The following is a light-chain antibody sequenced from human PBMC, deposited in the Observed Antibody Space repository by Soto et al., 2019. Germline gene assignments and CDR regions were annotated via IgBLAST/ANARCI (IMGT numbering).Light chain of an antibody. CDR2: AAS. CDR1: QSVSNY. CDR3: QQYGSLSWT. J-gene: IGKJ1*01. Sequence: EIVLTQSPATLSLSPGERATLSCRASQSVSNYLAWYQQKPGQAPRLLIYAASNRATGIPARFSGSGSRTDFTLTISSLEPEDFAVYYCQQYGSLSWTFGQGTKVEIK. V-gene: IGKV3-11*01.